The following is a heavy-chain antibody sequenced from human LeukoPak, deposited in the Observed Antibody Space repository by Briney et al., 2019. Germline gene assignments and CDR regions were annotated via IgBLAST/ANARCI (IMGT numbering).Heavy chain of an antibody. CDR3: AGDRSGYYHRLDY. D-gene: IGHD3-22*01. V-gene: IGHV3-11*01. CDR2: IGGSGPTI. CDR1: GFTFSDYY. Sequence: GGSLRLSCAASGFTFSDYYMTWIRQAPGKGREWVSYIGGSGPTIYYADSVKGRFTISRDNANNSLHLQINSLRAEDTAVYYCAGDRSGYYHRLDYWGQGTLVTVSS. J-gene: IGHJ4*02.